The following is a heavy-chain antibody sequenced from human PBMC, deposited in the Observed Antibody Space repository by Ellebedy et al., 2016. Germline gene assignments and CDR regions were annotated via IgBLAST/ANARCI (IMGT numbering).Heavy chain of an antibody. J-gene: IGHJ4*02. V-gene: IGHV3-9*01. CDR2: ISWNSGSI. CDR1: GFTFDDYG. D-gene: IGHD3-3*01. CDR3: ARDGAPYDFWSGYLDY. Sequence: SLKISXEASGFTFDDYGMHWVRQAPGKGLEWVSSISWNSGSIGYGDSVRGRFTISRDNAKNSLYLQMNSLRAEDTAVYYCARDGAPYDFWSGYLDYWGQGTLVTVSS.